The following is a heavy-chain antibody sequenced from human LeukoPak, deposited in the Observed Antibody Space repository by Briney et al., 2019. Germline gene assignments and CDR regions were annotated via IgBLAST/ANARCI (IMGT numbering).Heavy chain of an antibody. CDR1: GDCVSSNRTA. J-gene: IGHJ5*02. CDR2: TYYRSKWYN. Sequence: SQTLSLTCAISGDCVSSNRTAWNWSRQSPSRGLEWLGKTYYRSKWYNDYAVSVKSGITINPDTTKNQFSLQLNSVTPEDTAVYYCARGWALGSWGQGTLVTVSS. V-gene: IGHV6-1*01. D-gene: IGHD3-3*02. CDR3: ARGWALGS.